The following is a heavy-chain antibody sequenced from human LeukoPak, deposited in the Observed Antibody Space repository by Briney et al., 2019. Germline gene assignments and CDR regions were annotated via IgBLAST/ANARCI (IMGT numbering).Heavy chain of an antibody. CDR2: LHSGGTT. CDR1: GFSVSTNY. V-gene: IGHV3-66*01. CDR3: ARGGGAYCGTDCYRNFDY. Sequence: GGSLRLSCAASGFSVSTNYMTWVRQAPGKGLEWVSGLHSGGTTYYADSVQGRFTISRDNSKNTLYLQMNILRVEDTAVYYCARGGGAYCGTDCYRNFDYWGQGILVSVSS. D-gene: IGHD2-21*02. J-gene: IGHJ4*02.